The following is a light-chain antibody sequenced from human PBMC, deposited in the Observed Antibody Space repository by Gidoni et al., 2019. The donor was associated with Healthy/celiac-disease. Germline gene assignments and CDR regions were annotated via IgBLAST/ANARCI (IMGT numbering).Light chain of an antibody. CDR1: QSISSW. V-gene: IGKV1-5*03. J-gene: IGKJ1*01. CDR2: KAS. CDR3: QQYNSYSPWT. Sequence: DXQMTQSPSTLSASVGDRVTITCRASQSISSWLAWYQQKPGKAPKLLIYKASSLESGVPSRFSGSGSGTEFTLTISSLQPDDFATYYCQQYNSYSPWTFGQGTKVEIK.